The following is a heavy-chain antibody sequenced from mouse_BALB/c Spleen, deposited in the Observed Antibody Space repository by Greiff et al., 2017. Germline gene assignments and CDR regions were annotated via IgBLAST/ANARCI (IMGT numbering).Heavy chain of an antibody. D-gene: IGHD6-1*01. CDR3: ARNYANSGYFDV. J-gene: IGHJ1*01. CDR1: GYTFTSYW. CDR2: INPSTGYT. V-gene: IGHV1-7*01. Sequence: QVQLQQSGAELAKPGASVKMSCKASGYTFTSYWMYWVKQRPGQGLEWIGYINPSTGYTEYNQKFKDKATLTADKSSSTAYMQLSSLTSEDSAVYDSARNYANSGYFDVWGAGTTVTVSA.